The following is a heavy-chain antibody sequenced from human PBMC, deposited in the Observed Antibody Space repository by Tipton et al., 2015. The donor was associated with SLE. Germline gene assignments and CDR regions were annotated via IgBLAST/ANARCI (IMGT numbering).Heavy chain of an antibody. V-gene: IGHV3-23*01. CDR2: ISGSGGGT. CDR3: AKDSMPIVGASDALDI. D-gene: IGHD1-26*01. J-gene: IGHJ3*02. Sequence: SLRLSCAASGFTFSSYAMSWVRQAPGKGLEWVSAISGSGGGTYYADSVKGRFTISRDHAKNTLYLQMNSLRAEDTAVYYCAKDSMPIVGASDALDIGVQAPMPTVSS. CDR1: GFTFSSYA.